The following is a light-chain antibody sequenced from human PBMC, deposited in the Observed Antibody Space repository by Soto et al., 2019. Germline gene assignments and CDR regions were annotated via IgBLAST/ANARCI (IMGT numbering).Light chain of an antibody. J-gene: IGLJ1*01. V-gene: IGLV2-23*01. CDR3: CSYADSSTPYV. CDR1: SSDVGSYNL. CDR2: EGS. Sequence: QSVLTQPASVSGSPGQSITISCTGTSSDVGSYNLVSWYQQHPGKAPKLMIYEGSKRPSGVSNRFSGSKSGNTASLTISGLQAEDEADYYCCSYADSSTPYVFGTGTKVTDL.